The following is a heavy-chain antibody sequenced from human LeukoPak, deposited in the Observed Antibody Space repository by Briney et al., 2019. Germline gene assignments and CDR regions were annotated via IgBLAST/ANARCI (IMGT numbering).Heavy chain of an antibody. CDR1: GFTFSSYW. J-gene: IGHJ4*02. V-gene: IGHV3-74*01. CDR2: INSDGSST. Sequence: GGSLRLSCAAAGFTFSSYWMHWVRQAPGKGLVWVSRINSDGSSTSYADSVKGRFTISRDNAKNTLYLQMNSLRAEDTAVYYCARYSYGYVQIFDYWGQGTLVTVSS. CDR3: ARYSYGYVQIFDY. D-gene: IGHD5-18*01.